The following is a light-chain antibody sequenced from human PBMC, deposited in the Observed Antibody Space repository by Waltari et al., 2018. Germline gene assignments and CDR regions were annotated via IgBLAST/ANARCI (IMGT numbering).Light chain of an antibody. CDR2: SAS. J-gene: IGKJ3*01. CDR1: QSVSSN. Sequence: EVVITQSPATLSLSPGERATLSCRASQSVSSNLAWYQQKPGQAPRLLIYSASTRATGIPARFSGSGSGTEFTLTISSLQSEDFAVYYCQQYNNWPPEGAFGPGTKVDLK. V-gene: IGKV3-15*01. CDR3: QQYNNWPPEGA.